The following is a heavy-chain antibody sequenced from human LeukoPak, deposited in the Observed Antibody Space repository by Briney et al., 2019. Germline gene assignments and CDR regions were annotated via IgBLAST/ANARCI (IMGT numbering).Heavy chain of an antibody. V-gene: IGHV1-2*02. J-gene: IGHJ4*02. Sequence: ASVKVTCKALGYTFTDHYFHWLRQAPGQGIEWMGWIHPGRGDTNIAQKFQGRVSLTRDMSISTAYMELSRLTSDDTAVYYCARDHNWGPDYWGQGTLVSVSS. CDR1: GYTFTDHY. CDR3: ARDHNWGPDY. CDR2: IHPGRGDT. D-gene: IGHD7-27*01.